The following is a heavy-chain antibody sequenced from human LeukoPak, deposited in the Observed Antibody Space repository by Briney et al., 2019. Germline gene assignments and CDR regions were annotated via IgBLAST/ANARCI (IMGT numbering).Heavy chain of an antibody. CDR2: IGTSSTTI. D-gene: IGHD2-21*01. CDR1: GFTFSSYS. Sequence: GGSLRLSCAASGFTFSSYSMNWVRQAPGKGLEWVSNIGTSSTTIYYADSVRGRFTISRDNAKNSLHLQMNSLRAEDTAVYYCVRDNPRCCGVIPANIDDYWGQGALVTVSS. J-gene: IGHJ4*02. CDR3: VRDNPRCCGVIPANIDDY. V-gene: IGHV3-48*01.